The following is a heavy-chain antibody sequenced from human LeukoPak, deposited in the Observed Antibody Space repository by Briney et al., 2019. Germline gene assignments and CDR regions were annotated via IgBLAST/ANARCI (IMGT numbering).Heavy chain of an antibody. D-gene: IGHD6-19*01. V-gene: IGHV3-23*01. CDR3: AKGSGYSSGWPQSFDY. J-gene: IGHJ4*02. Sequence: PGGSLRLSCAASAFTFSSNAMSWVRQAPGKGLEWVSAISGSGGSTYYADSVKGRFTISRDNSKNTLYLQMNSLRAEDTAVYYCAKGSGYSSGWPQSFDYWGQGTLVTVSS. CDR2: ISGSGGST. CDR1: AFTFSSNA.